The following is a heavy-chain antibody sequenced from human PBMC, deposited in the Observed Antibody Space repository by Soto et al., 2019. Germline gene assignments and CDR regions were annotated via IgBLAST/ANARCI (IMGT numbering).Heavy chain of an antibody. D-gene: IGHD4-17*01. J-gene: IGHJ1*01. CDR2: IIPIFDTA. V-gene: IGHV1-69*12. CDR3: ARDYGDYARYFQH. CDR1: GGTFSSYA. Sequence: QVHLVQSGAEVKKPGSSVKVSCKASGGTFSSYAINWLRQAPGQGLEWMGGIIPIFDTANYAQKFQGRVTMTADDSTSTAYMELSSLRSEDTAVYYCARDYGDYARYFQHWGQGTLVTVSS.